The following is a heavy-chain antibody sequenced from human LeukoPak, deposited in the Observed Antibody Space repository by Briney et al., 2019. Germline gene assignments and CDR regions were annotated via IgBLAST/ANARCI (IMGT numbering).Heavy chain of an antibody. D-gene: IGHD6-13*01. CDR2: IYYSGST. CDR3: ARTYSSSWYLSLWFDP. CDR1: GGSISSSSYY. Sequence: SSETLSLTCTVSGGSISSSSYYWGWIRQPPGKGLEWIGSIYYSGSTYYNPSLKSRVTISVDTSKNQLSLRLSSVTAADTAVYYCARTYSSSWYLSLWFDPWGQGTLVTVSS. V-gene: IGHV4-39*01. J-gene: IGHJ5*02.